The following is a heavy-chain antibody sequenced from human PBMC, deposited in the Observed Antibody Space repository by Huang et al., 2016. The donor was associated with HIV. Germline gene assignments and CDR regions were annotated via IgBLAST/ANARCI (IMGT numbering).Heavy chain of an antibody. CDR2: ICYSVNT. CDR3: ARHGRVAGHYYNNMDV. CDR1: GGSISSSSYY. Sequence: LQLQESGPGLVKSSETLSLICTVSGGSISSSSYYWGWIRQPPGKGPEWVGSICYSVNTYYNPPLKSRVTISVDTSKNQFSLKVNSVTAADTAVYYCARHGRVAGHYYNNMDVWGRGTTVTVSS. V-gene: IGHV4-39*01. J-gene: IGHJ6*02. D-gene: IGHD6-19*01.